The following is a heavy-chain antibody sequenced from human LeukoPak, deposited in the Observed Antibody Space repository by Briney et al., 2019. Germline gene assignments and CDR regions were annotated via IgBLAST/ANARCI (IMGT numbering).Heavy chain of an antibody. CDR2: ISAYNGNT. Sequence: WASVKVSCKASGYTFTSYGISWVRQAPGQGLEWMGWISAYNGNTNYAQKLRGRVTMTTDTSTSTAYMELRSLRSDDTAVYYCARDPTTLYYYDSSGYLRAFDIWGQGTMVTVSS. J-gene: IGHJ3*02. CDR3: ARDPTTLYYYDSSGYLRAFDI. CDR1: GYTFTSYG. V-gene: IGHV1-18*01. D-gene: IGHD3-22*01.